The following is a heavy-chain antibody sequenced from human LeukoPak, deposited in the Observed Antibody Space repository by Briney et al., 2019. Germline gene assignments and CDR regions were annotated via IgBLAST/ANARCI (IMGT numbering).Heavy chain of an antibody. D-gene: IGHD2-2*01. CDR2: IKQDGSEK. J-gene: IGHJ4*02. Sequence: GGSLRPSCAASGFTSSSYWMSWVRQAPGKGLEWVANIKQDGSEKYYVDSVKGRFTISRDNAKNSLYLQMNSLRAEDTAVYYCARDMGRSTSHRYWGQGTLVTVSS. CDR3: ARDMGRSTSHRY. CDR1: GFTSSSYW. V-gene: IGHV3-7*04.